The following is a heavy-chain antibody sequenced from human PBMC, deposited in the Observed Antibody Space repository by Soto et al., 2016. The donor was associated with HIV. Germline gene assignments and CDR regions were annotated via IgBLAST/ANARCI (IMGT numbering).Heavy chain of an antibody. J-gene: IGHJ3*02. CDR2: ISAYNGNT. D-gene: IGHD5-18*01. V-gene: IGHV1-18*01. Sequence: MGWISAYNGNTNYAQKLQGRVTMTTDTSTSTAYMELRSLRSDDTAVYYCARDRGLVDTAMQGHAFDIWGQGTMVTVSS. CDR3: ARDRGLVDTAMQGHAFDI.